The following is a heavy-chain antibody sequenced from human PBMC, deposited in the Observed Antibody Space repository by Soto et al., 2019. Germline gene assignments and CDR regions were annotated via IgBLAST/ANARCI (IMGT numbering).Heavy chain of an antibody. Sequence: QEQLVESGGGVVQPGTSLRLSCTASGFSFSTYAMYWVRQAPGKGLEWVAIISYDGSNAQYADSVKGRFTVARDNSKNTLYLQMHSLTVEDTAVYYCARDGGGSGELLLNSSHASDLWGQGNLVTVSS. D-gene: IGHD3-10*01. V-gene: IGHV3-30*04. CDR2: ISYDGSNA. CDR1: GFSFSTYA. CDR3: ARDGGGSGELLLNSSHASDL. J-gene: IGHJ4*03.